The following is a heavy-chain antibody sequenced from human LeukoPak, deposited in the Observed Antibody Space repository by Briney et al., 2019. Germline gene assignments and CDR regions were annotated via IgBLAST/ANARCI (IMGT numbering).Heavy chain of an antibody. CDR1: GFTFSSYW. V-gene: IGHV3-7*01. CDR3: AKENRERDFDY. CDR2: IKQDGSEK. D-gene: IGHD5-24*01. Sequence: GGSLRLSCAASGFTFSSYWMSWVRQAPGKGLEWVANIKQDGSEKYYVDSVKGRFTISRDNAKNSLYLQMNSLRAEDTAVYYCAKENRERDFDYWGQGTLVTVSS. J-gene: IGHJ4*02.